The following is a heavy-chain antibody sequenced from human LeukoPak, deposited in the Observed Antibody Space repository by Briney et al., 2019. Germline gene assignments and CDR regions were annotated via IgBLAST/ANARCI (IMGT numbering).Heavy chain of an antibody. D-gene: IGHD3-10*01. Sequence: SETLSLTCTVSGGSISSYYWSWIRQPPGKGLEWIGYIYYSGSTNYNPSLKSRVTISVDTSKNQFSLKLSSVTAADTAVYYCARRALWFGEVHGFDPWGQGTLVTVSS. CDR3: ARRALWFGEVHGFDP. CDR2: IYYSGST. J-gene: IGHJ5*02. V-gene: IGHV4-59*08. CDR1: GGSISSYY.